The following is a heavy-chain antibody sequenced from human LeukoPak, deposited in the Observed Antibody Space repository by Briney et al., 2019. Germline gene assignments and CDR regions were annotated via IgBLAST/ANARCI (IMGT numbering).Heavy chain of an antibody. Sequence: SETLSLTCNVSGASMSNYYWVWIRQPPGKGLEWIGSIYHSGTTYSGSTYYNPSLKSRVTISLDTSKNQFSLKLSSVTAADTAVYYCARGTKSSIAARRWFDPWGQGTLVTVSS. CDR2: IYHSGTTYSGST. J-gene: IGHJ5*02. D-gene: IGHD6-6*01. CDR3: ARGTKSSIAARRWFDP. CDR1: GASMSNYY. V-gene: IGHV4-39*07.